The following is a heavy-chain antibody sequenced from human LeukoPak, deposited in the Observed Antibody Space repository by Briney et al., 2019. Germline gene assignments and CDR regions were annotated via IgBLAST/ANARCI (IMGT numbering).Heavy chain of an antibody. Sequence: GGSLRLSCAASEFSVGSNYMTWVRQAPGKGLEWVSAISGSGGSTYYADSVKGRFTISRDNSKNTLYLQMNSLRAEDTAVYYCAKDQSSGYYKTFDYWGQGTLVTVSS. J-gene: IGHJ4*02. CDR2: ISGSGGST. D-gene: IGHD3-22*01. CDR1: EFSVGSNY. V-gene: IGHV3-23*01. CDR3: AKDQSSGYYKTFDY.